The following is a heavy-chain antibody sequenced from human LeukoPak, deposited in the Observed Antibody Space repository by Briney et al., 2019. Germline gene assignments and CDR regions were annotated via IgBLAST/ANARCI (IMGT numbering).Heavy chain of an antibody. CDR1: GGSINIYY. Sequence: SETLSLTCTVSGGSINIYYWSWIRQPAGKGLEWIVRIYTSGSTNYNPSLKSRVTMSVDTSKNQFSLNLSSVTAADTAVYYCARDRKLAGEFDPRGQGTLVTVSS. J-gene: IGHJ5*02. D-gene: IGHD1-1*01. CDR2: IYTSGST. CDR3: ARDRKLAGEFDP. V-gene: IGHV4-4*07.